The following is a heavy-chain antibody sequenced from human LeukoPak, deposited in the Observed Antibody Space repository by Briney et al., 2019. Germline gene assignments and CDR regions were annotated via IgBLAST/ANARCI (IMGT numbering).Heavy chain of an antibody. CDR1: GYTLTELS. CDR2: FDPEDGET. CDR3: ARRDRMGYYFDY. Sequence: ASVKVSCKVSGYTLTELSMHWVRQAPGKGLEWMGGFDPEDGETIYAQKFQGRVTMTEDTSTDTAYMELSSLRSEDTAVYYCARRDRMGYYFDYWGQGTLVTVSS. J-gene: IGHJ4*02. D-gene: IGHD2-15*01. V-gene: IGHV1-24*01.